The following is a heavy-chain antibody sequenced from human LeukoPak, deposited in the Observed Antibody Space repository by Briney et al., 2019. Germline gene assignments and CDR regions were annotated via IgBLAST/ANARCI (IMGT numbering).Heavy chain of an antibody. Sequence: PSETLSLTCSVSGGSFSNYFWSWVRQPAGKGLEWIGRIYPSGNTNYNPSLKSRVTLSVDTSKTQFYLSLSSVTAADTAVYYCARVRDGYNDAYDMWGQGTMVTVPS. CDR3: ARVRDGYNDAYDM. J-gene: IGHJ3*02. CDR1: GGSFSNYF. D-gene: IGHD5-24*01. V-gene: IGHV4-4*07. CDR2: IYPSGNT.